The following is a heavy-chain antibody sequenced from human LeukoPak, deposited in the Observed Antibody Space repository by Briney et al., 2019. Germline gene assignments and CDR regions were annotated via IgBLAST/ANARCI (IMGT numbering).Heavy chain of an antibody. J-gene: IGHJ4*02. V-gene: IGHV1-2*02. Sequence: ASVKVSCKASGGTFSYYAISWVRQAPGQGLEWMGWISPNSDDTNYAQKFRGRVNMTRDTSISTAYMELSRLRSDDTAIYYCARGGFDYWGQGTLVTVSS. CDR1: GGTFSYYA. CDR3: ARGGFDY. CDR2: ISPNSDDT.